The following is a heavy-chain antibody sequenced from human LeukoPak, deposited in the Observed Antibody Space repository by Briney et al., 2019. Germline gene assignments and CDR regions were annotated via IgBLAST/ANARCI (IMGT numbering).Heavy chain of an antibody. V-gene: IGHV3-53*01. CDR1: GFTVSTNY. CDR3: AKSTSYHFDS. Sequence: PGGSLRLSCAASGFTVSTNYLSWVRQAPGKGLEWVSVIYAGGAAHYTDYVKGRFTIYRDTSNNTLILQMHSLRVEDTAVYYCAKSTSYHFDSWGQGTLVTVSS. D-gene: IGHD2-2*01. J-gene: IGHJ4*02. CDR2: IYAGGAA.